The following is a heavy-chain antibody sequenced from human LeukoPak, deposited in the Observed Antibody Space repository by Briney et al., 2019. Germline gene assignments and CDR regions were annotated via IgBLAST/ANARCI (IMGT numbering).Heavy chain of an antibody. CDR2: IGGSGSVHGT. CDR1: GFTFSTHG. V-gene: IGHV3-23*01. CDR3: GRDSGWLRYHD. J-gene: IGHJ4*02. Sequence: PGGSLRLSCVGSGFTFSTHGMNWVCQAPGKGLEWVSGIGGSGSVHGTHYADSVKGRFTISRDNSKNMVYLQMDSLRAEDTSLYFCGRDSGWLRYHDWGQGALVTVSS. D-gene: IGHD5-12*01.